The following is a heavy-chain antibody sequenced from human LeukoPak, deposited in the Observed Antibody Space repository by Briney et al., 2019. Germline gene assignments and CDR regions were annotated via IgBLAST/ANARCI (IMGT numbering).Heavy chain of an antibody. Sequence: ETLSLTCTVSGGSISSYYWSWIRQPPGKGLEWVSAISGSGGSTYYADSVKGRFTISRDNSKNTLYLQMNSLRAEDTAVYYCAKGGSGNYDYMDVWGKGTTVTVSS. D-gene: IGHD6-25*01. CDR2: ISGSGGST. J-gene: IGHJ6*03. CDR3: AKGGSGNYDYMDV. CDR1: GGSISSYY. V-gene: IGHV3-23*01.